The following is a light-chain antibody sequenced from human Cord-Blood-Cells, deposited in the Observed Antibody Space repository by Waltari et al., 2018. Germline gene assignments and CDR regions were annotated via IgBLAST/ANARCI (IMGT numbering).Light chain of an antibody. CDR3: SSYTSSSRV. J-gene: IGLJ3*02. CDR1: SNDGGGDQS. V-gene: IGLV2-14*01. Sequence: SALTRPASVSQSPGPSLLLSCPGTSNDGGGDQSVSWYQQHPGKAPKLMIYDVSNRPSGVSNRFSGSKSGNTASLTISGLQAEDEADYYCSSYTSSSRVFGGGTKLTVL. CDR2: DVS.